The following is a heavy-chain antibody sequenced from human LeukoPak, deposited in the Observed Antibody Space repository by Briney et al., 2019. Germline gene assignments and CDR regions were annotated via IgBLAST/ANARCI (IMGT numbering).Heavy chain of an antibody. CDR3: ARDRDDYNPDEKYYYYYMDV. J-gene: IGHJ6*03. V-gene: IGHV4-61*09. CDR1: GASMNSGSYH. Sequence: SQTLSLTCTVSGASMNSGSYHWSWIRQPDGKGLEWIGHIYPSGSTNYNPSLKSRVTISVDTSKNQFSLRLSSVTAADTAVYYCARDRDDYNPDEKYYYYYMDVWGKGTTVIISS. CDR2: IYPSGST. D-gene: IGHD5-24*01.